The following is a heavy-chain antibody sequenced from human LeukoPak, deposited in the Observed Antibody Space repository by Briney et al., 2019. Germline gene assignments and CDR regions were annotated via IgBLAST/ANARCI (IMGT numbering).Heavy chain of an antibody. CDR2: IYSGGRT. CDR3: ASRTVGDYPYFDH. V-gene: IGHV3-66*01. D-gene: IGHD4-17*01. CDR1: GFTVRSNY. Sequence: GGSLRLSCAASGFTVRSNYMSWVRQAPGKGLEWVSLIYSGGRTYYADSVKGRFTISRDNSKNTLYLQLNSLTVADTAVYYCASRTVGDYPYFDHWGQGTLVIVSS. J-gene: IGHJ4*02.